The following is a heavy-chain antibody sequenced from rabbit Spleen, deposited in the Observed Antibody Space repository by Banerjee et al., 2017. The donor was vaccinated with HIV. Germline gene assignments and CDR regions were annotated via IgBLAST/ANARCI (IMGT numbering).Heavy chain of an antibody. CDR1: GFSFSSSYW. D-gene: IGHD6-1*01. Sequence: QEQVEESGGGLVQPEGSLTLTCTASGFSFSSSYWMSWVRQAPGKGLEWIGCIDTGDDTTYYASWAKGRFTISKTSSTTVTLQMTSLTAADTATYFCARGYGYGLNKLDLWGPGTLVTVS. V-gene: IGHV1S45*01. CDR2: IDTGDDTT. J-gene: IGHJ2*01. CDR3: ARGYGYGLNKLDL.